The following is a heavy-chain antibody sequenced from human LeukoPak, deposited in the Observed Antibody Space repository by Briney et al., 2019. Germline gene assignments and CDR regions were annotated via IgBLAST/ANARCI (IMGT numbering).Heavy chain of an antibody. J-gene: IGHJ4*02. CDR1: GFTVSSNC. CDR2: IYSGGST. D-gene: IGHD4-11*01. CDR3: AREGTV. V-gene: IGHV3-66*01. Sequence: GGSLRLSCAASGFTVSSNCMSWVRQAPGKGLEWVSIIYSGGSTSNAESVKGRFTIYRDHSKNTLYLQMNSLRAEDTSVYYCAREGTVRGQGTLVTVSS.